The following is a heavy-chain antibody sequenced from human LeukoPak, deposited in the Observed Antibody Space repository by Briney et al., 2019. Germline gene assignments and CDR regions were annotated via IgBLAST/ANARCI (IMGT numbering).Heavy chain of an antibody. Sequence: PGGSLRLSCAASGFTLSSYWMTWVRQAPGKGLEWGANIKGDDSERNYLDSVKGRFSISRDNAKNSLSLQMNSLRVEDTAVYYCVRSSFAGYDYWGQGALVTVSS. CDR3: VRSSFAGYDY. J-gene: IGHJ4*02. CDR1: GFTLSSYW. V-gene: IGHV3-7*01. CDR2: IKGDDSER. D-gene: IGHD1-1*01.